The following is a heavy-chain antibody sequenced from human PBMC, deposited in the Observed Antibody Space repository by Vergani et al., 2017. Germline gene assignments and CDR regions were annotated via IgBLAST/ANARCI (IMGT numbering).Heavy chain of an antibody. V-gene: IGHV4-30-2*03. CDR3: ARHAYSSSWYAFDI. CDR1: GGSISSGGYS. D-gene: IGHD6-13*01. CDR2: IYYSGST. Sequence: QLQLQESGSGLVKPSQTLSLTCAVSGGSISSGGYSWSWIRQPPGKGLEWIGSIYYSGSTYYNPSLKSRVTISVDTSKNQFSLKLSSVTAADTAVYYCARHAYSSSWYAFDIWGQGTMVTVSS. J-gene: IGHJ3*02.